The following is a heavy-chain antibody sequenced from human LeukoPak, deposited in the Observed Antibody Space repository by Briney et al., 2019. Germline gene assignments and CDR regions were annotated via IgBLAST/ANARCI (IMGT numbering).Heavy chain of an antibody. CDR2: IYHSGST. J-gene: IGHJ4*02. CDR3: ARRPVNSGWYGY. V-gene: IGHV4-39*07. CDR1: GGSISNSPYY. Sequence: PSETLSLTCSVSGGSISNSPYYWGWIRQPPGKGLECIGNIYHSGSTNYNPSLKSRVTISVDTSKNQFSLKLSSVTAADTAVYYCARRPVNSGWYGYWGQGTLVTVSS. D-gene: IGHD6-19*01.